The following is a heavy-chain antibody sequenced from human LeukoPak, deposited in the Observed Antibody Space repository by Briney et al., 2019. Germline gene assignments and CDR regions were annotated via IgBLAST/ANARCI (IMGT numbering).Heavy chain of an antibody. Sequence: PSETLSLTCAVYGGSFSGYYWSCIRQPPGKGLEWIGEINHSGSTNYNPSLKSRVTISVDTSKNQFSLKLSSVTAAETAVYYCARPRTGGRHPFDYWGQGTLVTVSS. CDR1: GGSFSGYY. J-gene: IGHJ4*02. D-gene: IGHD1-14*01. CDR2: INHSGST. CDR3: ARPRTGGRHPFDY. V-gene: IGHV4-34*01.